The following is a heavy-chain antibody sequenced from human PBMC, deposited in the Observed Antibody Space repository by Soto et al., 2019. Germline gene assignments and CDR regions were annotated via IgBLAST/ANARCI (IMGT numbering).Heavy chain of an antibody. J-gene: IGHJ5*02. CDR1: GYTFATYG. CDR3: ARDRHSGFDP. D-gene: IGHD2-15*01. CDR2: ISAYNGNT. V-gene: IGHV1-18*01. Sequence: ASVKVSCKASGYTFATYGISWFRQAPGQGPEWMGWISAYNGNTNYAQKLQGRITMTTDTSTSTAFMELRSLTSDDTAVYYCARDRHSGFDPWAQGTLVTVSS.